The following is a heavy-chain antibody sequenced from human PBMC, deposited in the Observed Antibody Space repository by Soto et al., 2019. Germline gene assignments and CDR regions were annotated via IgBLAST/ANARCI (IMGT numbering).Heavy chain of an antibody. Sequence: HSPKISCKGSGYIFTSNWIGWVRQMPGKGLEWLGIINPSDSDTRYSPSFKGQVTISADKSISTAYLKWFSLKAPATAMYNCARKNEYSCGWYDSFGIWGQGTMVPVS. D-gene: IGHD6-19*01. CDR2: INPSDSDT. J-gene: IGHJ3*02. CDR3: ARKNEYSCGWYDSFGI. V-gene: IGHV5-51*01. CDR1: GYIFTSNW.